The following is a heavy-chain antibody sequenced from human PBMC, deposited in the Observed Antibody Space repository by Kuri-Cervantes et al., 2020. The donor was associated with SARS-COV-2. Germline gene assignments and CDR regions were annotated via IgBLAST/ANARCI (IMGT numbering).Heavy chain of an antibody. Sequence: GESLKISCAASGFPFNHAWMNWVRQVPGKGLEWVGRIKSKSDGETTDYAAPVKGRFTISRDDSKHTLYLQMNSLKTEDTAVYHCTTGKQWLVRGSGFCWGQGTLVTVSS. CDR2: IKSKSDGETT. V-gene: IGHV3-15*01. D-gene: IGHD6-19*01. CDR3: TTGKQWLVRGSGFC. CDR1: GFPFNHAW. J-gene: IGHJ4*02.